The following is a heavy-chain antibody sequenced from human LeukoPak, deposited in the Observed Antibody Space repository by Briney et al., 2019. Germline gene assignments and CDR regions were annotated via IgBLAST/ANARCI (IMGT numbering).Heavy chain of an antibody. J-gene: IGHJ4*02. CDR2: ISGSGGST. D-gene: IGHD3-10*01. Sequence: GGSLRLSCEVSGFTFSTYAMSWVRQAPGKGLEWVSVISGSGGSTYYADSVKGRFTISRDNSKNTLYLQMNSLRAEDTAVYYCAKGDVWFGELIGYYWGQGTLVTVSS. V-gene: IGHV3-23*01. CDR3: AKGDVWFGELIGYY. CDR1: GFTFSTYA.